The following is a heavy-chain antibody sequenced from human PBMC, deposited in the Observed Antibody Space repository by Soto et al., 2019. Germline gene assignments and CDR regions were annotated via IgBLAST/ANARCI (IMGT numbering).Heavy chain of an antibody. CDR1: GFTFSSYA. J-gene: IGHJ4*02. CDR3: AEENYYDSSGYIFDY. D-gene: IGHD3-22*01. Sequence: GGSLRLSCAASGFTFSSYAMSWVRQAPGKGLEWVSAISGSGGSTYYADSVKGRFTISRDNSKNTLYLQMNSLRAEDTAVYYCAEENYYDSSGYIFDYWGQGTLVTVSS. V-gene: IGHV3-23*01. CDR2: ISGSGGST.